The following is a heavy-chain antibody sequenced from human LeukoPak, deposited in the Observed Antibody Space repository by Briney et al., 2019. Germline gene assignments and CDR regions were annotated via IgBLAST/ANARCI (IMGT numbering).Heavy chain of an antibody. Sequence: SETLSLTCAVYGGSFSGYYWSWIRQPPGKGLEWIGEINHSGSTNYNPSLKSRVTISVDTSKNQFSLKLSSVAAADTAVYYCARMLSLMSPIDYWGQGTLATVSS. V-gene: IGHV4-34*01. CDR3: ARMLSLMSPIDY. J-gene: IGHJ4*02. CDR2: INHSGST. CDR1: GGSFSGYY. D-gene: IGHD3-10*02.